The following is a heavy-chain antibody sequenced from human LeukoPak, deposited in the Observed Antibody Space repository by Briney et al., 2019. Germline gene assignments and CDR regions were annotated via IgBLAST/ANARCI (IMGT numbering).Heavy chain of an antibody. CDR1: GFTFSSYS. Sequence: GGSLRLSCAASGFTFSSYSMNWVRQAPGKGLEWVSSISSSSSYIYYADSVKGRFTISRDNAKNSVHLQMNSLRAEDTAVYYCARDRGRGYMDVWGKGTTVTVSS. J-gene: IGHJ6*03. D-gene: IGHD1-26*01. CDR2: ISSSSSYI. V-gene: IGHV3-21*01. CDR3: ARDRGRGYMDV.